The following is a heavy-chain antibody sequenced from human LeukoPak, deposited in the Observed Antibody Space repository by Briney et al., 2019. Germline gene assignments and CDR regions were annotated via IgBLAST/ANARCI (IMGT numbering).Heavy chain of an antibody. CDR2: IYHSGST. J-gene: IGHJ4*02. V-gene: IGHV4-4*02. D-gene: IGHD6-19*01. CDR3: ARYDVGWYYFDY. Sequence: PSVTLSLTCVVSGGSISSSNWWSWVRQPPEKGLEWIGEIYHSGSTNYNPSLKSRVTISVDKSKNQFSLKLSSVTAADTAVYYCARYDVGWYYFDYWGQGSLVTVSS. CDR1: GGSISSSNW.